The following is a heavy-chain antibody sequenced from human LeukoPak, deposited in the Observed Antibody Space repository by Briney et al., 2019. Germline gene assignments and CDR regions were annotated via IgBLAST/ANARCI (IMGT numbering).Heavy chain of an antibody. Sequence: GQSLRLSCAASGFTPSNYAIHWVRQAPGKWLEWVALIRSDGSDNPYAACVKGRFTLSRENCKITLYLQMNIMRAEDTAVYYCARDGGYCSSTGCQDSNWFDPWGQGTLVTVSS. D-gene: IGHD2-2*01. CDR1: GFTPSNYA. V-gene: IGHV3-33*01. CDR2: IRSDGSDN. J-gene: IGHJ5*02. CDR3: ARDGGYCSSTGCQDSNWFDP.